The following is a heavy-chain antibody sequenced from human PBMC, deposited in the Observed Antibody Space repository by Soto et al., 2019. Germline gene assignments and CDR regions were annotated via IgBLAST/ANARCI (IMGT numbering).Heavy chain of an antibody. J-gene: IGHJ5*02. Sequence: QVQLVQSGAQVKKPGASVKISCKASGYIFMNYALHWVRQASGQGFEWMGWINTGDGKTKYSQKFQGRLTLTRDTCASTAYMELSSLRSEDTAVYYCARVPRYIFDVVLVPAVMFDDWFDPWGQGTLVTVSS. CDR2: INTGDGKT. CDR3: ARVPRYIFDVVLVPAVMFDDWFDP. V-gene: IGHV1-3*04. CDR1: GYIFMNYA. D-gene: IGHD2-2*01.